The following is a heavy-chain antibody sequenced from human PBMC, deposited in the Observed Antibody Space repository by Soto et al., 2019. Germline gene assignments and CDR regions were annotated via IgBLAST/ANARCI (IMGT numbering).Heavy chain of an antibody. CDR2: ISGSGGSK. V-gene: IGHV3-23*01. CDR1: GFTFSSYA. CDR3: AKDRHRSSSCLEEHHYYYYGIDF. D-gene: IGHD6-13*01. J-gene: IGHJ6*02. Sequence: GGSLRLSCAASGFTFSSYAMSWVRQAPGKGLEWVSAISGSGGSKYYADSVKGRSTISRVNSKDTPYQQMNSLRAEDTAASYSAKDRHRSSSCLEEHHYYYYGIDFWGQGTTVTVSS.